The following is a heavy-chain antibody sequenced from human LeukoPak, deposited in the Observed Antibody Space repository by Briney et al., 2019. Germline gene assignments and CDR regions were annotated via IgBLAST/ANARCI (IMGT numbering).Heavy chain of an antibody. V-gene: IGHV3-23*01. CDR1: GFTFSSYA. CDR3: AKDVHLFCSSTSCYSSRFDY. Sequence: PGGSLRLSCAASGFTFSSYAMSWVRQAPGKGLEWVSAISGSGGSTYYADSVKGRFTISRDNSKNTLYLQMNSLRAEDAAVYYCAKDVHLFCSSTSCYSSRFDYWGQGTLVTVSS. D-gene: IGHD2-2*01. J-gene: IGHJ4*02. CDR2: ISGSGGST.